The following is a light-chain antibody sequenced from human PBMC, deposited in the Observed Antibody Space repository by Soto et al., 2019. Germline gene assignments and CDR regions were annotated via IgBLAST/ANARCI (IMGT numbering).Light chain of an antibody. J-gene: IGLJ2*01. CDR3: SSYTSSNTVL. Sequence: QSALTQPASVSGSPGQSITISCTGTSSDVGGYNYVSWYQHHPGKAPKLMIYDVTDRPSGISFRFSGSKSGNTASLTISRLQAEDEADYYCSSYTSSNTVLFGAGTQLTVL. CDR2: DVT. CDR1: SSDVGGYNY. V-gene: IGLV2-14*03.